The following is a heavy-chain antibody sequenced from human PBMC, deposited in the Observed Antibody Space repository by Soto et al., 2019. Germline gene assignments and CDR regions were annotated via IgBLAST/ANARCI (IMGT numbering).Heavy chain of an antibody. J-gene: IGHJ6*02. Sequence: QVQLVESGGGVVQPGRSLRRSCAASGFTFSSYGMHWVRQAPGKGLEWVSVIWYDGSNKYYADSVKGRFTIARDNSKNTLYLQVTSLRADDTAVYYCAKSIAARPGTYYYYYGMDVWGQGSTVTVSS. CDR2: IWYDGSNK. CDR3: AKSIAARPGTYYYYYGMDV. D-gene: IGHD6-6*01. V-gene: IGHV3-33*06. CDR1: GFTFSSYG.